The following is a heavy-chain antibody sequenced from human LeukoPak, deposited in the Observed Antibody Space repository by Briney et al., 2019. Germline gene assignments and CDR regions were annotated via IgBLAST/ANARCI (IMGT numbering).Heavy chain of an antibody. V-gene: IGHV3-48*04. D-gene: IGHD2-15*01. CDR3: ARAGRKSRGVDIVRKKETGYYYYMDV. Sequence: GGSLRLSCAASGFTFSSYAMHWVRQAPGKGLEWVSYISSSGSTIYYADSVKGRFTISRDNAKNSLYLQMNSLRAEDTAVYYCARAGRKSRGVDIVRKKETGYYYYMDVWGKGTTVTVSS. CDR2: ISSSGSTI. J-gene: IGHJ6*03. CDR1: GFTFSSYA.